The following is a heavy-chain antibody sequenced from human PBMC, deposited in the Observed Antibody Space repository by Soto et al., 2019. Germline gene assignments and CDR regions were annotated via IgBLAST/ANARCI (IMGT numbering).Heavy chain of an antibody. D-gene: IGHD3-22*01. CDR3: ARDRAGYYGLSSGYYPDAFDI. CDR1: GGSISSGGYY. CDR2: IYYSGST. V-gene: IGHV4-31*03. Sequence: PSETLSLTCTVSGGSISSGGYYWSWIRQHPGKGLEWIGYIYYSGSTYYNPSLKSRVTISVDTSKNQFSLKLSSVTAADTAVYYCARDRAGYYGLSSGYYPDAFDIRGQGTMVTVSS. J-gene: IGHJ3*02.